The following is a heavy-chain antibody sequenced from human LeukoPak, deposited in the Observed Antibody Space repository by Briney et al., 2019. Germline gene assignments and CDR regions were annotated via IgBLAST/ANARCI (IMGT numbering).Heavy chain of an antibody. J-gene: IGHJ5*02. Sequence: GGSLRLSCAASGFTVSSNYMSWLRQAPGKGLEWVSVIYSGGSTYYADSVKGRFTISRDNSKNTLYLQMNSLRAEDTAVYYCARWVRGGDLNWFDPWGQGTLVTVSS. CDR1: GFTVSSNY. D-gene: IGHD2-21*02. V-gene: IGHV3-66*02. CDR2: IYSGGST. CDR3: ARWVRGGDLNWFDP.